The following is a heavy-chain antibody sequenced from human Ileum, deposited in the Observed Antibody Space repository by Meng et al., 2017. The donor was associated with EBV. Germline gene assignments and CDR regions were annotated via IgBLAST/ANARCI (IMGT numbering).Heavy chain of an antibody. D-gene: IGHD5-24*01. V-gene: IGHV1-8*01. J-gene: IGHJ4*02. Sequence: QVQLVQAGAEVKKPGASVKVSCKASGYTFTNYDIRSVRQATGQGLEWMGWMNPKTGTAHYAQKFQGRVSMTRDTSITTAYMELSSLTSEDTAVYYCVRTLERGDYWGQGTLVTVSS. CDR1: GYTFTNYD. CDR3: VRTLERGDY. CDR2: MNPKTGTA.